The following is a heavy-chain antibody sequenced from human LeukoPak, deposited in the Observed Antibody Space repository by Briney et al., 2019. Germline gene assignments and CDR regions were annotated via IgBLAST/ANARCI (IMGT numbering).Heavy chain of an antibody. Sequence: SETLSLTCTVSGVSISSSSYYWGWIRQPPGKGLEWIGRIYYSGSTYYNPSLKSRVTISVDTSKNQFSLKLSSVTAADTAMYYCARHLYESRGQTSFDYWGQGTLVTVSS. D-gene: IGHD3-22*01. CDR1: GVSISSSSYY. CDR2: IYYSGST. CDR3: ARHLYESRGQTSFDY. V-gene: IGHV4-39*01. J-gene: IGHJ4*02.